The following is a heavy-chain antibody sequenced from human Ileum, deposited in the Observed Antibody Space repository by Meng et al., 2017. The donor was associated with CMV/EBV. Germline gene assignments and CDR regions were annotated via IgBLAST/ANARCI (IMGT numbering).Heavy chain of an antibody. J-gene: IGHJ4*02. CDR3: VRAQWLDY. CDR2: ISGSGGTI. D-gene: IGHD6-19*01. CDR1: GFTFNDYY. Sequence: GEALKISCAASGFTFNDYYMTWIRQAPGKGLEWVSYISGSGGTIHYADSVKGRFTISRDNSKNTLFLQMNGLRPDDKAVYYCVRAQWLDYWGQGTLVTVSS. V-gene: IGHV3-11*04.